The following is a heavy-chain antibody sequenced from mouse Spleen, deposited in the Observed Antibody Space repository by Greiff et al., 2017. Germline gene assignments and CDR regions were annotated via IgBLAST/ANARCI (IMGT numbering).Heavy chain of an antibody. CDR1: GFTFNIYW. J-gene: IGHJ2*01. Sequence: EVKLQESGGGLVQSGGSMKLSCVASGFTFNIYWMNWVRQSPEKGLEWVAQIRLKSDNYAIHYAESAKGRFTISRDDSKSSVYLQMNNLRAEDTGIYYCTGAIVADFDYWGQGTTLTVSS. D-gene: IGHD1-1*01. CDR2: IRLKSDNYAI. V-gene: IGHV6-3*01. CDR3: TGAIVADFDY.